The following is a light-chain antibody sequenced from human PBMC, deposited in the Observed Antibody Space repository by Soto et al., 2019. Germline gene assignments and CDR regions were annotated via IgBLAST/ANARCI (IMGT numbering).Light chain of an antibody. CDR3: QSYDSSLSGV. V-gene: IGLV1-40*01. J-gene: IGLJ3*02. Sequence: QSVLAQPPSVSGAPGQRVTISCTGSSSNIGAGHDVHWYQQLPGTAPRLLIYGNSNRPSGVPDRFSGSKSGTSASLAITGLQAEDEADYYCQSYDSSLSGVFGGGTKLTVL. CDR1: SSNIGAGHD. CDR2: GNS.